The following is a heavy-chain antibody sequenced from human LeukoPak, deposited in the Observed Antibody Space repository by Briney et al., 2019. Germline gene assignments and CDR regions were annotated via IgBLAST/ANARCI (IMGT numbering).Heavy chain of an antibody. CDR2: IIPILGIA. V-gene: IGHV1-69*04. CDR1: GGTFSSYA. D-gene: IGHD3-22*01. CDR3: ARDTLGHYYDSSGPIDY. J-gene: IGHJ4*02. Sequence: ASVKVSCKASGGTFSSYAISWVRQAPGQGLEWMGRIIPILGIASYAQKFQGRVTITADKSTSTAYMELSSLRSEDTAVYYCARDTLGHYYDSSGPIDYWGQGTLVTVSS.